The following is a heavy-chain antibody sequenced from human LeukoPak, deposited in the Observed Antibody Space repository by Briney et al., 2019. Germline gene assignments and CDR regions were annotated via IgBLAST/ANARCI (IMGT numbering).Heavy chain of an antibody. D-gene: IGHD4-17*01. J-gene: IGHJ4*02. CDR3: ARHVRNGDYWDY. CDR2: VYYSGST. CDR1: GGSISSSNYY. V-gene: IGHV4-39*01. Sequence: PSETLSLTCTVSGGSISSSNYYWGWIRQPPGKGLEWIGNVYYSGSTYYNPSLKSRVTISVDTSKNQFSLKLSSVTAADTAAYYCARHVRNGDYWDYWGQGTLVTVSS.